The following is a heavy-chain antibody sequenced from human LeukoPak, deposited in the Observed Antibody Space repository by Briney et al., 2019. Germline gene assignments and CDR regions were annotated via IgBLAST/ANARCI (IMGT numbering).Heavy chain of an antibody. Sequence: ASVKVSCTASGYTFTGYYMHWVRQAPGQGLEWMGWINPNSGGTRYAQKFQSGVTMTRDTSISTAYMELSRLRSDDTAVYYCARGGALYYDIWDWGQGTLVTVSS. J-gene: IGHJ4*02. V-gene: IGHV1-2*02. CDR1: GYTFTGYY. CDR2: INPNSGGT. CDR3: ARGGALYYDIWD. D-gene: IGHD3-9*01.